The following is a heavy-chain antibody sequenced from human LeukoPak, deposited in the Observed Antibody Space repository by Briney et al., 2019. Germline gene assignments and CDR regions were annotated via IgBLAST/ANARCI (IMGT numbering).Heavy chain of an antibody. CDR2: IGYDGSNK. D-gene: IGHD5-18*01. J-gene: IGHJ6*02. CDR3: ARKKRVDTDSIMVYYYYAMDV. CDR1: GFTFSSYG. V-gene: IGHV3-33*01. Sequence: GGSLRLSCAASGFTFSSYGMHWVRQAPGKGLEWVAVIGYDGSNKYYADSVKGRFTISRDSSKKTLYLQMNSLRAEDTAVYYCARKKRVDTDSIMVYYYYAMDVWGQGTTVTVSS.